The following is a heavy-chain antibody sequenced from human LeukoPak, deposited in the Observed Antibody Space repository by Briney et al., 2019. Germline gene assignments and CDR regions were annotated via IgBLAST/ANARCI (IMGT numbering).Heavy chain of an antibody. D-gene: IGHD3-10*01. J-gene: IGHJ4*02. CDR2: IRFDESNK. Sequence: GGSLRLSCAASAFTFSDYGMHWVRQAPGKGLEWVAFIRFDESNKYYADSVKGRFTISRDNSKNTLFLQMNSLRAEDTAVYYCAKEPYHYYGSGSYYSYFDYWGQGTLVTVSS. CDR1: AFTFSDYG. CDR3: AKEPYHYYGSGSYYSYFDY. V-gene: IGHV3-30*02.